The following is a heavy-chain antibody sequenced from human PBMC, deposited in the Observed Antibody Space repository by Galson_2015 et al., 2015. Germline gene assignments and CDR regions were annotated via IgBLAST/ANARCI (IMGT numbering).Heavy chain of an antibody. CDR2: IWYDGSNK. J-gene: IGHJ4*02. V-gene: IGHV3-33*01. CDR1: GFTFSSYG. D-gene: IGHD2-15*01. CDR3: AREDCSGGSCSLDC. Sequence: SLRLSCAASGFTFSSYGMRWVRQAPGKGLEWVAVIWYDGSNKYHADSVKGRFTISRDNSKNTLYLQMNSLRAEDTAVYYCAREDCSGGSCSLDCWGQGTLVTVSS.